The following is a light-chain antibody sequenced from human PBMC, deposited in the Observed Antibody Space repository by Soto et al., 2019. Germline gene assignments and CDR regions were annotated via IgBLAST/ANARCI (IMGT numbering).Light chain of an antibody. CDR2: DVS. V-gene: IGLV2-14*01. CDR1: SSDVGGYNY. Sequence: QSALTQPPSVSGSPEQSITISCTGTSSDVGGYNYVSWYQQHPGKAPKLMIYDVSNRPSGVSNRFSGSKSGNTASLTISGLQAEDEADYYCSSYTSSSTPVVFGGGTKLTVL. J-gene: IGLJ2*01. CDR3: SSYTSSSTPVV.